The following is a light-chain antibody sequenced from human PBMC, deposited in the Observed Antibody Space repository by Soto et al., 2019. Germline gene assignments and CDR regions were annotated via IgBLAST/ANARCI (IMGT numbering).Light chain of an antibody. CDR1: SSDVGAYNY. CDR3: SSYAGTNNLLYV. J-gene: IGLJ1*01. V-gene: IGLV2-8*01. CDR2: EVS. Sequence: QSVLTQPPSASGSPGQSVTISCSGTSSDVGAYNYVSWYQQHPGKAPRLLIYEVSQRPSGVPDRFSGSKSANTASLTVSGLQPEAEADYYCSSYAGTNNLLYVFGTGTKVTVL.